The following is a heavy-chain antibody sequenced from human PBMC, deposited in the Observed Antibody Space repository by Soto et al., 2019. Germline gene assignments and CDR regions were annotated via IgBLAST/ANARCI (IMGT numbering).Heavy chain of an antibody. Sequence: VQLVESGGGVVQPGRYLRLSCAGSGFTFSNYGLHWVRQAPGKGLEWVAVISYDGSHRYYADAVKGRFTSSRDNSNNMRYMQMDSLRAEDTAVYYCAKDGAPRYCSRSSCHPAGAYWGQGTLVTVSS. V-gene: IGHV3-30*18. CDR2: ISYDGSHR. CDR1: GFTFSNYG. J-gene: IGHJ4*02. D-gene: IGHD2-15*01. CDR3: AKDGAPRYCSRSSCHPAGAY.